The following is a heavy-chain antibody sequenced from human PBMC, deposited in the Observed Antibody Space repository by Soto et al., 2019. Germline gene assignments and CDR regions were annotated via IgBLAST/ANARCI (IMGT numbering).Heavy chain of an antibody. CDR2: IYHSGST. CDR3: ARTDWYYYGSGSYYPFDP. Sequence: SETLSLTCAVSGGSISSGGYSWSWIRQPPGKGLEWIGYIYHSGSTYYNPSLKSRVTISVDRSKNQFSLKLSSVTAADTAVYYCARTDWYYYGSGSYYPFDPWGQGTLVTVSS. CDR1: GGSISSGGYS. V-gene: IGHV4-30-2*01. J-gene: IGHJ5*02. D-gene: IGHD3-10*01.